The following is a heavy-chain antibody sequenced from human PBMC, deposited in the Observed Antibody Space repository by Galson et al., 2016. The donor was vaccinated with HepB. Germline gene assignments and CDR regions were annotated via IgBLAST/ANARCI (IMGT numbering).Heavy chain of an antibody. J-gene: IGHJ4*02. D-gene: IGHD3-3*01. CDR3: TRLGSGFSYFDY. CDR1: GFTLSSYV. Sequence: SLRLSCAASGFTLSSYVMSWVRQAPGKGLEWVSAISGDTYTTYYADSVKGRFTISRDNSKNTLFLQMSSLKAEDTATYYCTRLGSGFSYFDYSGQGTLVTVSS. CDR2: ISGDTYTT. V-gene: IGHV3-23*01.